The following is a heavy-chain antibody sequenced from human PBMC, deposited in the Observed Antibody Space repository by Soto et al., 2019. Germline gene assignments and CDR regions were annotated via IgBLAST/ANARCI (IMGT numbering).Heavy chain of an antibody. V-gene: IGHV3-13*05. Sequence: VQLVESGGGLVKPGGSLRISCEASGFTFRNYDMHWVRQGTGKGLEWVSGISAAGDPDYADSVEGRFTISRENAQNSFFLQMNSLRVGDTAVYYCARTDSDFYGLDVWGQGTTVIVSS. D-gene: IGHD4-4*01. CDR1: GFTFRNYD. J-gene: IGHJ6*02. CDR2: ISAAGDP. CDR3: ARTDSDFYGLDV.